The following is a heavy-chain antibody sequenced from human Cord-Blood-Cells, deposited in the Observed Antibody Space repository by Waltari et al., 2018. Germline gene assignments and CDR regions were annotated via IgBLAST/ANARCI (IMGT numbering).Heavy chain of an antibody. CDR2: IYTMGST. CDR1: GGSISSYY. Sequence: QVQLQESGPGLVKPSETLSLPCTVSGGSISSYYWSWIRQPAGKGLAWIGRIYTMGSTHYHPSLKSRVTMSVETSTNQFSRKLSSVTAAETAVYYCASSSLSTIFGVVIMHDAFDIWGQGKMVTVSS. D-gene: IGHD3-3*01. J-gene: IGHJ3*02. V-gene: IGHV4-4*07. CDR3: ASSSLSTIFGVVIMHDAFDI.